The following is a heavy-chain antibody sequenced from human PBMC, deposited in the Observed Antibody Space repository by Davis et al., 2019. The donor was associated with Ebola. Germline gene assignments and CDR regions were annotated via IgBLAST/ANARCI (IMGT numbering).Heavy chain of an antibody. CDR3: VREAKGSGGMDV. D-gene: IGHD4/OR15-4a*01. J-gene: IGHJ6*02. V-gene: IGHV3-23*01. CDR1: GFTFSSYA. Sequence: PGGSLRLSCAASGFTFSSYAMSWVRQAPGKGLEWVSGISGSGGSTFYADSVKGRFSISRDDAKNSLYLQMNSLRAEDTAVYLCVREAKGSGGMDVWGQGTTVTVS. CDR2: ISGSGGST.